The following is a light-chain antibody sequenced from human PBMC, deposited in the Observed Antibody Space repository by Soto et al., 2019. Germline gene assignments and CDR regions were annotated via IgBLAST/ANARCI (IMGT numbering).Light chain of an antibody. CDR1: SSNIGNNA. Sequence: QPVLTQPPSVSDAPRQRVAISCSGSSSNIGNNAVNWYQQLPGKPPKLLIYYDDLLPSGVSDRFSGSKSGTSASLAISGLQSEDEAHYYCAAWDDSLNGVVFGGGTKLTVL. CDR3: AAWDDSLNGVV. J-gene: IGLJ2*01. CDR2: YDD. V-gene: IGLV1-36*01.